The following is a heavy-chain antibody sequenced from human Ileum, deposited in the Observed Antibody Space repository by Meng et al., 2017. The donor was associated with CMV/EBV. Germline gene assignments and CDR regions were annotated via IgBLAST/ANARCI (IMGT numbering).Heavy chain of an antibody. J-gene: IGHJ6*02. CDR3: ARVLLWFGGRQYYGMDV. CDR1: GDSISSNSAA. D-gene: IGHD3-10*01. CDR2: AYYRSKWYN. Sequence: SQTLSLTCDISGDSISSNSAAWNWIRLSPSRGLEWLGTAYYRSKWYNDYAVSVKSRITINGDTSKNQFSLQLNSVTPEDTAVYYCARVLLWFGGRQYYGMDVWGQGTTVTVSS. V-gene: IGHV6-1*01.